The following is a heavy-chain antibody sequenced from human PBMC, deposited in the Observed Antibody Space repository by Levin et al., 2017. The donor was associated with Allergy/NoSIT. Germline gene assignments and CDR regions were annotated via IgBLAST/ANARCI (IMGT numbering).Heavy chain of an antibody. CDR3: ARNDYGDYVEDLDY. Sequence: GESLKISCKAAGYTFIDYYMHWVRQAPGQGLEWMGWVNCNSGDTNYAQKFQGRVTMTRDTSITTAYIELSSLRSDDTAVYYCARNDYGDYVEDLDYWGQGTLVTVSS. V-gene: IGHV1-2*02. CDR2: VNCNSGDT. J-gene: IGHJ4*02. D-gene: IGHD4-17*01. CDR1: GYTFIDYY.